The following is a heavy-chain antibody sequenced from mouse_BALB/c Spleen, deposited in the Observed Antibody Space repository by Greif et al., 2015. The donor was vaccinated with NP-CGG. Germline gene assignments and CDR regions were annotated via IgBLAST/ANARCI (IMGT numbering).Heavy chain of an antibody. CDR2: INPSNGRT. CDR3: ARGGWLRRQFAY. CDR1: GYTFTSYW. D-gene: IGHD2-2*01. V-gene: IGHV1S81*02. J-gene: IGHJ3*01. Sequence: VQVVESGAELVKPGASVKLSCKASGYTFTSYWMHWVKQRPGQGLEWIGEINPSNGRTNYNEKFKSKATLTVDKSSSTAYMQLSSLTSEDSAVYYCARGGWLRRQFAYWGQGTLVTVSA.